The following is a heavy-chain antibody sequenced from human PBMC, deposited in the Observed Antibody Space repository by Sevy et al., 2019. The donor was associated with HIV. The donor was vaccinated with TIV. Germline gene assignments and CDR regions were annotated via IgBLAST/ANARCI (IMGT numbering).Heavy chain of an antibody. CDR1: GFTFSSYS. D-gene: IGHD3-16*02. V-gene: IGHV3-48*02. Sequence: GGSLRLSCAASGFTFSSYSMNWVRQAPGKGLEWLSYISSSSSAIYYADSVKGRFTISRDNAKNSLYLQMNGLRDEDTAVYFCARVQYYHYVWGSYRYDYWGQGTLVTVSS. J-gene: IGHJ4*02. CDR3: ARVQYYHYVWGSYRYDY. CDR2: ISSSSSAI.